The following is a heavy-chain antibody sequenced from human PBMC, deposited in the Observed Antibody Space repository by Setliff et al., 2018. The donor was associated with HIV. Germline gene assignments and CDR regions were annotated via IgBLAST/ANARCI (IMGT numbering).Heavy chain of an antibody. CDR1: GFTFSSYA. D-gene: IGHD5-18*01. V-gene: IGHV3-23*01. CDR3: ARDQRWIPNGFDY. J-gene: IGHJ4*02. CDR2: ISSSAGST. Sequence: GGSLRLSCAASGFTFSSYAMSWVRQTPGKGLEWVSFISSSAGSTYYSDSVKGRFTISRDNSKNMLYLQMNSLRADDTAVYYCARDQRWIPNGFDYWGQGTLVTVSS.